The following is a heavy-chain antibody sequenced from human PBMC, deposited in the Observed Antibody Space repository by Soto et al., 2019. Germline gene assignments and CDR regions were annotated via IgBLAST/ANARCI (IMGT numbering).Heavy chain of an antibody. J-gene: IGHJ3*02. CDR3: AKDVYGSGTYNSFDI. V-gene: IGHV3-23*01. CDR2: ISGSGGRT. D-gene: IGHD3-10*01. CDR1: GFTFSSYA. Sequence: GGSLRLSCAASGFTFSSYAMSWVRQAPGKGLEWVSGISGSGGRTYYADSVKGRFTISRDNSKNTLYLQMNSLRAEDTAVYYCAKDVYGSGTYNSFDIWGQGTMVTVSS.